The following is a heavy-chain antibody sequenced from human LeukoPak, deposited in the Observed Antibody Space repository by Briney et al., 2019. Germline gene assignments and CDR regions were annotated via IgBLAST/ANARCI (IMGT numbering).Heavy chain of an antibody. J-gene: IGHJ6*03. Sequence: AGGSLRLSCAASGFTFDDYAMHWVRQAPGKGLEWVSLISWDGGSTYYADSVKGRFTISRDNSKNSLYLQMNSLRAEDTALYYCAKDMGKQISSMDVWGKGTTVTVSS. CDR1: GFTFDDYA. V-gene: IGHV3-43D*03. CDR2: ISWDGGST. CDR3: AKDMGKQISSMDV. D-gene: IGHD7-27*01.